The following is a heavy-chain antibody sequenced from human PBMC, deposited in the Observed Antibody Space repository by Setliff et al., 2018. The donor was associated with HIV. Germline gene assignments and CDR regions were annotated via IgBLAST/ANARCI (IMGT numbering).Heavy chain of an antibody. J-gene: IGHJ6*02. CDR2: IYTSGST. D-gene: IGHD1-26*01. V-gene: IGHV4-4*07. Sequence: SETLSLTCTVSGGSISSYYWSWIRQPAGKGLEWIGRIYTSGSTNYNPSLKSRVTMSVDTSKNQFSLKLSSVTAADTAVYYCARSKISGSNHETYGFDVWGQGTTVTVSS. CDR3: ARSKISGSNHETYGFDV. CDR1: GGSISSYY.